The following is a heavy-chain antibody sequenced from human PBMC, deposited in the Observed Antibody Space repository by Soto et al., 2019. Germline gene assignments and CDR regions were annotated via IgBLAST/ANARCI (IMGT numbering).Heavy chain of an antibody. CDR1: GGSISSYY. CDR3: AGLDYGDYDYYFDF. V-gene: IGHV4-59*01. CDR2: IYYSGST. D-gene: IGHD4-17*01. Sequence: PSETLSLTCTVSGGSISSYYWSWIRQPPGKGLEWIGYIYYSGSTNYNPSLKSRVTISVDTSKNQFSLKLSSVTAADTAVYYCAGLDYGDYDYYFDFWGQGTLVTVSS. J-gene: IGHJ4*02.